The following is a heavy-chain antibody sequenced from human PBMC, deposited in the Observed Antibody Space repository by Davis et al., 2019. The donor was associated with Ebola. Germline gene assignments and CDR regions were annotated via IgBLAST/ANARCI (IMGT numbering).Heavy chain of an antibody. CDR2: ISWNSGSI. D-gene: IGHD4-11*01. CDR3: ARDSDDYSFDY. Sequence: SLKISCAASGFTFDDYAMHWVRQAPGKGLEWVSGISWNSGSIGYADSVKGRFIISRDNAKNSLYLQMNSLRPEDTAVYYCARDSDDYSFDYWGQGTLVTVSS. CDR1: GFTFDDYA. V-gene: IGHV3-9*01. J-gene: IGHJ4*02.